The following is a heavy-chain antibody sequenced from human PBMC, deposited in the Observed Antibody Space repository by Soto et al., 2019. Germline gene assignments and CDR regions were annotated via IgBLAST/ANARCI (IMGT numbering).Heavy chain of an antibody. CDR2: ISGSGDGT. CDR3: AGPGYSSQDY. CDR1: GLTFSSFA. D-gene: IGHD5-18*01. V-gene: IGHV3-23*01. Sequence: GGSLRLSCAASGLTFSSFALSWVRQAPGKGLEWVSAISGSGDGTDYADSVKGRFTISRGNSKNTLYLQMNSLRAEDTAVYYCAGPGYSSQDYWGQGALVTVSS. J-gene: IGHJ4*02.